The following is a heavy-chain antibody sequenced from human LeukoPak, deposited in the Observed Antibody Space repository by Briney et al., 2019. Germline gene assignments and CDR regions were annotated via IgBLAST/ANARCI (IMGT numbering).Heavy chain of an antibody. D-gene: IGHD3-3*01. J-gene: IGHJ4*02. CDR1: GYSFTNFG. CDR2: ITGDSETT. Sequence: GASVKVSCQTSGYSFTNFGITWVRQAPGKGLEWMRWITGDSETTEYAQRFQGRISMTADTFTSTAYMELGSLTSDDTAVYYCARVVVAVFGVMVHSNYFDSWGQGTLITVSS. V-gene: IGHV1-18*01. CDR3: ARVVVAVFGVMVHSNYFDS.